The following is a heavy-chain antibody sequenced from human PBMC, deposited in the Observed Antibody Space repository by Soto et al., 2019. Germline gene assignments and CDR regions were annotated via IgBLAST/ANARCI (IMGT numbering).Heavy chain of an antibody. CDR2: IIPVVGTT. D-gene: IGHD2-8*01. CDR3: ARGLLYATTYFDY. CDR1: GDTFTTNS. Sequence: QVQLVQSGAEVEKPGSSVKVSCKASGDTFTTNSLNWVRQAPGQGLEWMGGIIPVVGTTKYAQKYQDRVTITGDKSTNTAYMELSSLRSDDTAVYYCARGLLYATTYFDYWGQGTPVTVSS. V-gene: IGHV1-69*06. J-gene: IGHJ4*02.